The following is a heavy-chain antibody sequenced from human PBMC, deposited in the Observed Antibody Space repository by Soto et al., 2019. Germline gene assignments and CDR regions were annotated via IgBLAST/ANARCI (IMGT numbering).Heavy chain of an antibody. Sequence: ASVKVSCKVSGYTLTELSMHWVRQAPGKGIEWMGGFDPEDGETIYAQKFQGRVTMTEDTSTDTAYMELSSLRSEDTAVYYCATSPDYIAVAGTPKNWFDLWGQGTLVTVSS. CDR2: FDPEDGET. V-gene: IGHV1-24*01. CDR3: ATSPDYIAVAGTPKNWFDL. D-gene: IGHD6-19*01. J-gene: IGHJ5*02. CDR1: GYTLTELS.